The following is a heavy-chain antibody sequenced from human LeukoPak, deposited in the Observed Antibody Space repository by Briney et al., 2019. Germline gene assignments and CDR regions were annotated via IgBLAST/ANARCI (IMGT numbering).Heavy chain of an antibody. CDR3: AKDRVSDISSSWEFDY. CDR2: ISGSRGST. Sequence: GGSLRLSCAASGFTFSSYAMSGVRQPPGKGLEWVSAISGSRGSTYYADSVKGRFTISRDNSTNTLYLQMNSLRAEDTAVYYCAKDRVSDISSSWEFDYWGQGTLVTVSS. CDR1: GFTFSSYA. J-gene: IGHJ4*02. D-gene: IGHD6-13*01. V-gene: IGHV3-23*01.